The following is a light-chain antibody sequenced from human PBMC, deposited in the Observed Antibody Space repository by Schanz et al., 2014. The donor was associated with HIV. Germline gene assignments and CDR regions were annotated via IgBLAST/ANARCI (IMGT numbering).Light chain of an antibody. J-gene: IGLJ3*02. CDR2: DVN. CDR1: SSDVGGYNY. V-gene: IGLV2-14*03. CDR3: SSYTSRSTLV. Sequence: QSALTQPASVSGSPGQSIAISCTGTSSDVGGYNYVSWYQQHPGKAPKLMVYDVNYRPSGVSNRFSGSKSGNTASLTISGLQAEDEADYYCSSYTSRSTLVFGGGTKLTVL.